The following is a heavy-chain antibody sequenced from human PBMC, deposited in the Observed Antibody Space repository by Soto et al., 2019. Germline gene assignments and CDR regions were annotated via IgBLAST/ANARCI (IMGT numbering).Heavy chain of an antibody. CDR2: ISSSSSTI. CDR3: ARVLTDSTRFDP. J-gene: IGHJ5*02. Sequence: RGSLSLSCAASGFTLSGYAMDWVRQAPGKGLEWVSYISSSSSTIYYADSVKGRFTISRDNAKNSLYLQMNSLRVEDTAVYYCARVLTDSTRFDPWGQGTLVTVSS. CDR1: GFTLSGYA. V-gene: IGHV3-48*01. D-gene: IGHD3-16*01.